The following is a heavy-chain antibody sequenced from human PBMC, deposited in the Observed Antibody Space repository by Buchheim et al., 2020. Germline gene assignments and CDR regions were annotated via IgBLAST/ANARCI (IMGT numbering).Heavy chain of an antibody. CDR1: GFSFSSYA. D-gene: IGHD6-6*01. Sequence: EVQLVESGGGLVQPGGFLRLSCAASGFSFSSYAMSWVRQAPGKGLEWVSAIRSGSFATHYADSVRGRFTISRDDSKNELYLQMNSLRVEDTAVYYCAKDFPSSIWGQGTL. V-gene: IGHV3-23*04. J-gene: IGHJ4*02. CDR2: IRSGSFAT. CDR3: AKDFPSSI.